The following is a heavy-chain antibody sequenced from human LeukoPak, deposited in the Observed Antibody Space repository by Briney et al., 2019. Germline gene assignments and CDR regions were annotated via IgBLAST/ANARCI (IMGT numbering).Heavy chain of an antibody. D-gene: IGHD2-21*02. CDR3: TRDFGSGVVVTAIVD. CDR2: IKPDGSGK. Sequence: GGSLRLSCAASGFTFSNYWMSWVRQAPGKGLEWVANIKPDGSGKYYVDSVKGRFTISRDNAKNSLFLQMNSLRAEDTATYYCTRDFGSGVVVTAIVDWGQGTLVTVSS. J-gene: IGHJ4*02. V-gene: IGHV3-7*01. CDR1: GFTFSNYW.